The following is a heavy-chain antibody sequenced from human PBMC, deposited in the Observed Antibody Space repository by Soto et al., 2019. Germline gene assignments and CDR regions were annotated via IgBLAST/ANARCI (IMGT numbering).Heavy chain of an antibody. V-gene: IGHV1-18*01. CDR2: ISTYNGNT. D-gene: IGHD5-18*01. Sequence: QVQLVQSGAEVKKPGASVTVSCKVSGYTFTSYGIIWVRQAPGQGLEWMGWISTYNGNTNYLQKLQGRVTMTTDTSTSTPYMELRSLRSDDTAVYYCARDVGNGYGYGYGYWGQGTLVTVSS. J-gene: IGHJ4*02. CDR1: GYTFTSYG. CDR3: ARDVGNGYGYGYGY.